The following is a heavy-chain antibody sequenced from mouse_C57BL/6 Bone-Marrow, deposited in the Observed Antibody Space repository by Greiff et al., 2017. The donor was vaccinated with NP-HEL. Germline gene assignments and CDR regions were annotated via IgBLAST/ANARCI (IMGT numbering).Heavy chain of an antibody. Sequence: EVQRVASEGGLVQPGSSMKLSCTASGFTFSDYYMAWVRQVPEKGLEWVANINYDGSSTYYLDSLKSRFIISRDNAKNILYLQMSSLKSEDTATYYCARDDGSSWAYWGQGTLVTVSA. V-gene: IGHV5-16*01. CDR2: INYDGSST. D-gene: IGHD1-1*01. CDR1: GFTFSDYY. J-gene: IGHJ3*01. CDR3: ARDDGSSWAY.